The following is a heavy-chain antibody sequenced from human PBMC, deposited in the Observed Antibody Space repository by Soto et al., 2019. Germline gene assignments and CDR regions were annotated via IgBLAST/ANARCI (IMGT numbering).Heavy chain of an antibody. CDR2: ISGSGGST. V-gene: IGHV3-23*01. Sequence: LRLSCAASGFTFSSYAMSWVRQAPGKGLEWVSAISGSGGSTYYADSVKGRFTISRDNSKNTLYLQMNSLRAEDTAVYYCAKVNIRYCSGGSCYADYFDYWGQGTPVTVSS. D-gene: IGHD2-15*01. J-gene: IGHJ4*02. CDR1: GFTFSSYA. CDR3: AKVNIRYCSGGSCYADYFDY.